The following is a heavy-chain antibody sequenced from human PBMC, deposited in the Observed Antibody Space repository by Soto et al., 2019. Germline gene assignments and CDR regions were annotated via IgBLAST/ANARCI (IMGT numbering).Heavy chain of an antibody. CDR2: ISYDGSNK. Sequence: PGGSLRLSCAASGFTFSNYAMHWVRQAPGKGLEWVAVISYDGSNKYYADSVKGRLTISRDNSKNSLYLQLNSLRSEDTALYYCAKERAVVGPDTINYFGMVGWGQGTTVTVAS. J-gene: IGHJ6*02. D-gene: IGHD2-2*01. CDR1: GFTFSNYA. V-gene: IGHV3-30-3*01. CDR3: AKERAVVGPDTINYFGMVG.